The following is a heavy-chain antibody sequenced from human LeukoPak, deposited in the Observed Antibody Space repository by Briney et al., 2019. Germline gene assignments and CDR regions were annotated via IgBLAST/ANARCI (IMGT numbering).Heavy chain of an antibody. Sequence: ASVKVSCKASGYTFTSYDINWVRQATGQGLEWMGWMSPNSGNTGYAQKFQGGVTMTRNTSISTAYMELSSLRSEDTAVYYCATVTDDSSGYYYNSRYFDLWGRGTLVTVSS. V-gene: IGHV1-8*01. D-gene: IGHD3-22*01. J-gene: IGHJ2*01. CDR1: GYTFTSYD. CDR2: MSPNSGNT. CDR3: ATVTDDSSGYYYNSRYFDL.